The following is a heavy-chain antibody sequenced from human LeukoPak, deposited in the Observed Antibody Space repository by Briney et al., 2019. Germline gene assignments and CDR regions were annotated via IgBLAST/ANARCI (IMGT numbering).Heavy chain of an antibody. CDR2: MSYDEKNE. CDR3: AKDRSHGFNGRYHGMDV. J-gene: IGHJ6*02. V-gene: IGHV3-30*18. D-gene: IGHD1-26*01. Sequence: GGSQRLSGAASGFMFSTYGMHWVRQAPGKGLEWVAVMSYDEKNESYADSVKGRFTISRDNPKNTLYLQMNSLRPEDTAVYYCAKDRSHGFNGRYHGMDVWGQGTTVTVSS. CDR1: GFMFSTYG.